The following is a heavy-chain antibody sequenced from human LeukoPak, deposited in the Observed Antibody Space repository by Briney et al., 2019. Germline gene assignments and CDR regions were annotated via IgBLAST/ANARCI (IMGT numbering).Heavy chain of an antibody. CDR3: AKDRRAVADTFDC. CDR2: IWYDGSNK. V-gene: IGHV3-33*06. CDR1: GFTFSSYG. J-gene: IGHJ4*02. Sequence: PGGSLRLSCAASGFTFSSYGMHWVRQAPGKGLEWVAVIWYDGSNKYYADSVKGRFTISRDNSKNTLYLQMNSLRAEDTAVYYCAKDRRAVADTFDCWGQGTLVTVSS. D-gene: IGHD6-19*01.